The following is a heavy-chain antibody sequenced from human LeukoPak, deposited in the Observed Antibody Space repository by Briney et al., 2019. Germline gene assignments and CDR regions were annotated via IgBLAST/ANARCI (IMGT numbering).Heavy chain of an antibody. D-gene: IGHD6-19*01. CDR3: ARGWSYFDY. CDR1: GDTVSSNSIC. V-gene: IGHV6-1*01. CDR2: PYYSAKWYN. J-gene: IGHJ4*02. Sequence: SQTLSLTCAISGDTVSSNSICWDWIRQSPSRGFELLRRPYYSAKWYNDSVEGVKSRITINPDTSTYQFSLRLSSVTPEDTAVYFCARGWSYFDYWGQGTLVTVSS.